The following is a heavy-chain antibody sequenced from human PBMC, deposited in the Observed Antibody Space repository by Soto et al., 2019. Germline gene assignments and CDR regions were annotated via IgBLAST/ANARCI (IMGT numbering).Heavy chain of an antibody. CDR1: GGTFSSYT. CDR2: IIPILGIA. CDR3: GRIGEVDGVDY. J-gene: IGHJ4*02. D-gene: IGHD3-10*01. V-gene: IGHV1-69*02. Sequence: QVQLVQSGAEVKKPGSSVKVSCKASGGTFSSYTISWVRQAPGQGLEWMGRIIPILGIANYAQKFQGRVTITANKPTSKAYMERGGLRSEDTAVYYCGRIGEVDGVDYWGREPWSPSPQ.